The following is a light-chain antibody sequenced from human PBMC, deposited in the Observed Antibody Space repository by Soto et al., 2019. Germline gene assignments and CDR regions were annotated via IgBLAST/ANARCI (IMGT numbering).Light chain of an antibody. CDR2: NNN. J-gene: IGLJ3*02. CDR3: AVWDDSLDGWV. V-gene: IGLV1-44*01. Sequence: QSVLTQPPSASGTPGQRVTISCSGSSSNIGSHVVYWYQQLAGTAPKLLMYNNNQRPSGVPDRFSGSKSGTSASLAISGLQSEDEADYYCAVWDDSLDGWVFVGGTELTVL. CDR1: SSNIGSHV.